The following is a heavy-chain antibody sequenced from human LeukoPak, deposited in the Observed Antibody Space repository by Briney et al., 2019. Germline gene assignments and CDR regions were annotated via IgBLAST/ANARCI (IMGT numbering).Heavy chain of an antibody. J-gene: IGHJ4*02. CDR2: INPNSGGT. CDR3: AHEGIFGVVTRSLDY. V-gene: IGHV1-2*02. CDR1: GYTFTGYY. D-gene: IGHD3-3*01. Sequence: ASVKVSCKASGYTFTGYYMHWVRQAPGQGLEWMGWINPNSGGTNYAQRFQGRVTMTRDTSISTAYMELSRPRSDDTAVYYCAHEGIFGVVTRSLDYWGQGTLVTVSS.